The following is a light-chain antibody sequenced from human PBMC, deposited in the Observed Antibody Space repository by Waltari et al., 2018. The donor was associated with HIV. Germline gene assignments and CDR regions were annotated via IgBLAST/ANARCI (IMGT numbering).Light chain of an antibody. CDR2: DHN. CDR1: SSNIGNDY. Sequence: QSVLTQPPSVSAAPGQKVTISCSGSSSNIGNDYVSWYQHVPGAAPKLVIYDHNERPSGIPDRYSGFKSGTSATRGITGLQTGDEADYYCGTWDRSLGGGVFGGGTKLTVL. J-gene: IGLJ3*02. V-gene: IGLV1-51*01. CDR3: GTWDRSLGGGV.